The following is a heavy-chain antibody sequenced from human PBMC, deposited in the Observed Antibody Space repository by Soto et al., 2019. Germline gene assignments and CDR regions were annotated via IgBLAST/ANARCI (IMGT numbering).Heavy chain of an antibody. V-gene: IGHV4-59*01. J-gene: IGHJ6*02. Sequence: SETLSLTCTVSGGSISSYYWSWIRQPPGKGLEWIGYIYYSGSTNYNPSLKSRVTISVDTSKNQFSLKLSSVTAADTAVYYCERSNFGALYGMDVWGQGTTVTVSS. CDR1: GGSISSYY. CDR2: IYYSGST. CDR3: ERSNFGALYGMDV. D-gene: IGHD3-3*02.